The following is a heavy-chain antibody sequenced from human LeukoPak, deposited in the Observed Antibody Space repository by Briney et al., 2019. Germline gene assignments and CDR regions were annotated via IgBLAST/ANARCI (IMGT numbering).Heavy chain of an antibody. J-gene: IGHJ4*02. Sequence: GGSLRLSCAASGFTFSSYAMSWVGQAPGKGLEWVSAIGTAGDTYYPGSVKGRFTISRENAKNSLYLQMNSLRAGDTAVYYCARGWGAHFDYWGQGTLVTVSS. CDR2: IGTAGDT. CDR3: ARGWGAHFDY. CDR1: GFTFSSYA. V-gene: IGHV3-13*01. D-gene: IGHD3-16*01.